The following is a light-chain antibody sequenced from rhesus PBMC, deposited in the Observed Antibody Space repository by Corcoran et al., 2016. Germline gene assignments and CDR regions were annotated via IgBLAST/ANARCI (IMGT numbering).Light chain of an antibody. V-gene: IGKV3-42*03. Sequence: EIVLTQSPATLSLSPGERATLSCRASQSVSSSLAWYQQKPGQVPRLLIYGAASRATGIPDRFSGSVYGTDFTLTISSLEPEDFAVYYWQQYSNWPTFGQGTKVEIK. CDR1: QSVSSS. CDR2: GAA. CDR3: QQYSNWPT. J-gene: IGKJ1*01.